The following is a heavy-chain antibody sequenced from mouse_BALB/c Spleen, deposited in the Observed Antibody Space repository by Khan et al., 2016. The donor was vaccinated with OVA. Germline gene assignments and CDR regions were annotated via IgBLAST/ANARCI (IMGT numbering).Heavy chain of an antibody. V-gene: IGHV1-69*02. J-gene: IGHJ4*01. D-gene: IGHD2-4*01. Sequence: QMQLQQPGAELVRPGSSAKLSCKASGYTFTNHWINWVKQRPGQGLEWIGNIYPSDDYTNYNENFKDKATLTVDKSSSTAYMQLISPTSEDSAVYYCTRELRLHYYAMDFWGQGTTVTVAS. CDR1: GYTFTNHW. CDR3: TRELRLHYYAMDF. CDR2: IYPSDDYT.